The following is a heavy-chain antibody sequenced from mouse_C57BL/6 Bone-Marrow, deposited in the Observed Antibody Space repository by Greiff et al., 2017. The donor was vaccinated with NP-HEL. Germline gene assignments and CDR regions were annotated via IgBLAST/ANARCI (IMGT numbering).Heavy chain of an antibody. CDR1: GYTFTDYS. Sequence: EVQLQQSGPVLVKPGASVKMSCKASGYTFTDYSMNWVKQSHGKSLEWIGVINPYNGGTSYNQKFKGKATLTVDKSSSTAYMELNSLTSEDSAVYYCARSYDGYRLADWGKGTLVTVSA. V-gene: IGHV1-19*01. J-gene: IGHJ3*01. CDR2: INPYNGGT. CDR3: ARSYDGYRLAD. D-gene: IGHD2-3*01.